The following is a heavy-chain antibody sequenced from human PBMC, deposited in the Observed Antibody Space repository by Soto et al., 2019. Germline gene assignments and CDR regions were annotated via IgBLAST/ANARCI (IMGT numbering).Heavy chain of an antibody. D-gene: IGHD3-22*01. J-gene: IGHJ6*02. CDR3: ARKSSMATRGLFRYNYYGLDV. CDR2: INHSGST. CDR1: GGSFSGYY. Sequence: KTSETLSLTCAVYGGSFSGYYWGWIRQPPGKGLEWIGEINHSGSTNYNPSLKSRVTISIDTSKNQFSLKLISVTAADTAVYYCARKSSMATRGLFRYNYYGLDVWGQGTTVTVSS. V-gene: IGHV4-34*01.